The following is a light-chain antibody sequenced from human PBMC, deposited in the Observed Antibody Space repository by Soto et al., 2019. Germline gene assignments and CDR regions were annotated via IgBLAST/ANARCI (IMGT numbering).Light chain of an antibody. J-gene: IGLJ2*01. CDR3: SSYTSSSPHVV. CDR1: SSDVGGYNY. CDR2: DVS. Sequence: QSALTQPASVSGSPGQTITISRTGTSSDVGGYNYVSWYQQHPGKAPKLMIYDVSERPSGVSNRFSGSKSGNTASLTISGLQAEDEADYYCSSYTSSSPHVVFGGGTKLTVL. V-gene: IGLV2-14*01.